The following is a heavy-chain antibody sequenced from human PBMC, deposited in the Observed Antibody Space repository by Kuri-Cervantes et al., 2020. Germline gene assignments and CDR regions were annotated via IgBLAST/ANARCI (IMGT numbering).Heavy chain of an antibody. CDR2: SSDNT. CDR3: ARESVAAGSGYYYMDV. CDR1: GFTFSSYS. D-gene: IGHD6-13*01. V-gene: IGHV3-23*01. J-gene: IGHJ6*03. Sequence: GESLKISCAASGFTFSSYSMSWVRQAPGKGLEWVSTSSDNTYYADSVKGRFTISRDNSKNSLYLQVNSLRAEDTAVYYCARESVAAGSGYYYMDVWGKGTTVTVSS.